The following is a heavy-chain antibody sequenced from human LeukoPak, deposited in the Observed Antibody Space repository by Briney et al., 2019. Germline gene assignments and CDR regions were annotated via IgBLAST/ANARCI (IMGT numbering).Heavy chain of an antibody. CDR1: GGSTSSYY. CDR2: IYYSGST. Sequence: PSETLSLTCTVSGGSTSSYYWSWIRQPPGKGLEWIGYIYYSGSTNYNPSLKSRVTISVDTSKNQFSLKLSSVTAADTAVYYCAKGIAAAPMDVWGQGTTVTVSS. D-gene: IGHD6-13*01. CDR3: AKGIAAAPMDV. V-gene: IGHV4-59*01. J-gene: IGHJ6*02.